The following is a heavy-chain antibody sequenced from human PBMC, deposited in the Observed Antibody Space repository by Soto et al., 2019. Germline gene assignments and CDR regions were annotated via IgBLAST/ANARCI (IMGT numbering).Heavy chain of an antibody. V-gene: IGHV3-23*01. CDR3: AKAPVGATKGG. Sequence: GGSLRLSCAASGFTFSSYAMSWVRQAPGKGLEWVSAISGSGGSTYYADSVKGRFTISRDNSKDTLYLQMNSLRAEDTAVYYCAKAPVGATKGGWGQGTLVTVSS. CDR1: GFTFSSYA. D-gene: IGHD1-26*01. J-gene: IGHJ4*02. CDR2: ISGSGGST.